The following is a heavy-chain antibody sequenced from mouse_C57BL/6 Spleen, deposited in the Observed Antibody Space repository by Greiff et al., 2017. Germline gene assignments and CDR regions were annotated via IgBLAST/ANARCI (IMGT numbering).Heavy chain of an antibody. CDR2: IYPGDGDT. V-gene: IGHV1-82*01. CDR1: GYAFSSSW. Sequence: QVQLQQSGPELVKPGASVKISCKASGYAFSSSWMNWVKQRPGKGLEWIGRIYPGDGDTNYNGKFKGKATLTADKSSSTAYMQLSSLTSEDSAVYFCARSKLTGTRGVYFDYWGQGTTLTVSS. D-gene: IGHD4-1*01. J-gene: IGHJ2*01. CDR3: ARSKLTGTRGVYFDY.